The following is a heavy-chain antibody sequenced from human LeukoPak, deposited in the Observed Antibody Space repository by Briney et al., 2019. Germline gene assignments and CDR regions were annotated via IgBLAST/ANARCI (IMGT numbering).Heavy chain of an antibody. CDR1: GYTFTGYY. J-gene: IGHJ4*02. Sequence: ASVKVSCKASGYTFTGYYMHWVRQAPGQGLEWMGRINPNSGGTNYAQKFQGRVTMTRDTSISTAYMELSRLRSEDTAVYYCAREGDYGDILDYWGQGTLVTVSS. CDR2: INPNSGGT. D-gene: IGHD4-17*01. V-gene: IGHV1-2*06. CDR3: AREGDYGDILDY.